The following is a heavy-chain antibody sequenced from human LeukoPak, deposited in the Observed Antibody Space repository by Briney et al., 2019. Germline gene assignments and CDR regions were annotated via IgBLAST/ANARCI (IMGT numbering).Heavy chain of an antibody. CDR2: IYHSGST. J-gene: IGHJ4*02. V-gene: IGHV4-30-2*01. D-gene: IGHD5-18*01. CDR1: GGSISSGGYS. CDR3: ARLRRKYGYDY. Sequence: SQTLSLTCAVSGGSISSGGYSWSWIRQPPGKGLEWIGYIYHSGSTYYNPSLKSRVTISVDRSKNQFSLKLSSVTAADTAVYYCARLRRKYGYDYWGQGTLVTVSS.